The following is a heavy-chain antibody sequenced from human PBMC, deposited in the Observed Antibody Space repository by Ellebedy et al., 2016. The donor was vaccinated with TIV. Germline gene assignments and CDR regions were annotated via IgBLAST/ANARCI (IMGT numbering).Heavy chain of an antibody. CDR3: ARVDLGFAFHY. D-gene: IGHD1-26*01. CDR1: GFSISSNY. CDR2: IYSAGNT. V-gene: IGHV3-53*01. J-gene: IGHJ4*02. Sequence: GGSLRLSCVVSGFSISSNYMSWVRQAPGKGLEWVSIIYSAGNTYYADSAKGRFTISRDTSKNTLYLQLNSLRGEDTAVYYCARVDLGFAFHYWGRGALVTVSS.